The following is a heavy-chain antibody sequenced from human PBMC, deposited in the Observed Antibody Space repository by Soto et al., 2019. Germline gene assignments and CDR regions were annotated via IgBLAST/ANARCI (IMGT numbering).Heavy chain of an antibody. CDR2: IYYSGST. V-gene: IGHV4-31*03. J-gene: IGHJ5*02. CDR1: GGSISSGGYY. Sequence: QVQLHESGPGLVKPSQTLSLTCTVSGGSISSGGYYWSWIRQHPGKGLEWIGYIYYSGSTYYNPSLKSRVTISVDTSKNQFSLKLSSVTAADTAVYYCARDRWPYYYGSGTSNWFDPWGQGTLVTVSS. D-gene: IGHD3-10*01. CDR3: ARDRWPYYYGSGTSNWFDP.